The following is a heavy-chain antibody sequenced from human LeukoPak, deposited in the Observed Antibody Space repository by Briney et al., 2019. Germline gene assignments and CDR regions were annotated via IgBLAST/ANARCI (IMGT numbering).Heavy chain of an antibody. CDR2: ISSSSTYI. V-gene: IGHV3-21*01. CDR1: EFTFSSYS. D-gene: IGHD6-13*01. J-gene: IGHJ4*02. CDR3: ARDLAVAGNS. Sequence: GGSLRLSCAASEFTFSSYSMNWVRQAPGKGLEWVSSISSSSTYIYYADSVKGRFTISRDNAKNSLYLQMNSLRAEDTAVYYCARDLAVAGNSWGQGALVTVSS.